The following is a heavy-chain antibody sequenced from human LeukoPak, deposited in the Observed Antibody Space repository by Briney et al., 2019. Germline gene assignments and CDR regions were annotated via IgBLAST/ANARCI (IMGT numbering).Heavy chain of an antibody. J-gene: IGHJ3*02. CDR3: AKGLVCFGELLINDAFDI. Sequence: AGSLRLSCAAYGFTFSSYDMSWIRQAPGKGLEWISAINGSGSSKYYADSVKGRFTISRDNSKNTLYLQMSSLRAEDTAVYYCAKGLVCFGELLINDAFDIWGQGTMVTVSS. V-gene: IGHV3-23*01. D-gene: IGHD3-10*01. CDR2: INGSGSSK. CDR1: GFTFSSYD.